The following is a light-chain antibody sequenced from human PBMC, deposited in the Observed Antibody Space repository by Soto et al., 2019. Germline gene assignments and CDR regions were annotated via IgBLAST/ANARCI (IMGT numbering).Light chain of an antibody. CDR3: SSYTSSSTAV. V-gene: IGLV2-14*01. CDR2: EVS. Sequence: QSALTQPASVSGSPGQSITISCTGTSSDVGGYNYVSWYQQHPGKAPKLRIYEVSNRPSGVSNRFSGSKSDNTASLTISGLQAEDEADYYCSSYTSSSTAVFGTGTKVTVL. CDR1: SSDVGGYNY. J-gene: IGLJ1*01.